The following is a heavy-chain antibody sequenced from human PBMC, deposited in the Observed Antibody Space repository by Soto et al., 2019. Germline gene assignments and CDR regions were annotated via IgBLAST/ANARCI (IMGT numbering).Heavy chain of an antibody. CDR1: GFTFSSYG. CDR3: PNGVEDIVLVPDAADPVYSGMDV. V-gene: IGHV3-30*18. Sequence: GGSLRLSCGASGFTFSSYGMHWVRQAPGKGLEWVAVLSYDGSNKYYADSVKGRFTISRDNSKNTLYLQMNSLRAEDTAVYYCPNGVEDIVLVPDAADPVYSGMDVWGQGTTVTVSS. D-gene: IGHD2-2*01. J-gene: IGHJ6*02. CDR2: LSYDGSNK.